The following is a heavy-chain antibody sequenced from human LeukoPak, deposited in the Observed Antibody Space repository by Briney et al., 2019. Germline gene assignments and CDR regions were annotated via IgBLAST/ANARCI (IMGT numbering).Heavy chain of an antibody. CDR3: ARDGTVVVPSAIIFDY. CDR1: GFTFSSYE. Sequence: PGGSLRLCCAASGFTFSSYEMNWGRQAPGKGLEWVSYISSSGSTIYYADSVKGRFTISRDNAKNSLYLQMNSLRAEDTAVYYCARDGTVVVPSAIIFDYWGQGTLVTVSS. V-gene: IGHV3-48*03. D-gene: IGHD2-2*01. CDR2: ISSSGSTI. J-gene: IGHJ4*02.